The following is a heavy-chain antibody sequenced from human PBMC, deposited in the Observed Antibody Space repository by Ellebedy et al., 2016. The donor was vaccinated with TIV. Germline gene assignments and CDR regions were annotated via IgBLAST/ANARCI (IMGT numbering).Heavy chain of an antibody. CDR2: IKQDGSEK. CDR1: GFTFSSYW. J-gene: IGHJ4*02. V-gene: IGHV3-7*01. Sequence: GGSLRLSCAASGFTFSSYWMTWVRQAPGKGLEWVANIKQDGSEKYSIDSVKGRFSISRDNAKNSMYLQMNSLKDEDTAVYYCARDQWLGRAYYFDYWGQGTLLTVSS. D-gene: IGHD6-19*01. CDR3: ARDQWLGRAYYFDY.